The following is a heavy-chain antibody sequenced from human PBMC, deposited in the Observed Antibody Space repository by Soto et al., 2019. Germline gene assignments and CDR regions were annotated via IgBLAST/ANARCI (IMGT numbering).Heavy chain of an antibody. J-gene: IGHJ4*02. CDR1: GFTFSSYS. Sequence: EVQLVETGGGLVKPGGSLRLSCAASGFTFSSYSMNWVRQAPGKGLEWVSSISSSSSYIYYADSVKGRFTISRDNAKNSLYLQMNSLRAEDTAVYYCAMASLLTGRHDYWGQGTLVTVSS. D-gene: IGHD1-26*01. CDR2: ISSSSSYI. CDR3: AMASLLTGRHDY. V-gene: IGHV3-21*01.